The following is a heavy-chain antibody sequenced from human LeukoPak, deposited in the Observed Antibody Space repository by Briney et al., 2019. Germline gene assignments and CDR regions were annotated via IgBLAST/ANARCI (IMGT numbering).Heavy chain of an antibody. V-gene: IGHV4-38-2*02. CDR3: ARVVGSGSYFWVDYYYYMDV. Sequence: SETLSLTCTVSGYSISSGYYWGWIRQPPGKGLEWIGSIYHSGSTYYKPSLKSRVTISVDTSKNQFSLKLSSVTAADTAVYYCARVVGSGSYFWVDYYYYMDVWGKGTTVTISS. J-gene: IGHJ6*03. D-gene: IGHD3-10*01. CDR1: GYSISSGYY. CDR2: IYHSGST.